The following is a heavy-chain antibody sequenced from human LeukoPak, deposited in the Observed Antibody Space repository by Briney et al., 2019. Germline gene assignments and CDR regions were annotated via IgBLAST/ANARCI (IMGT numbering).Heavy chain of an antibody. J-gene: IGHJ3*02. CDR3: ARDFYYGSGSYAFDI. CDR1: GGTFSSYA. V-gene: IGHV1-69*05. Sequence: GASVMVSCKASGGTFSSYAISWVRQAPGQGLEWMGGIIPIFGTANYAQKFQGRVTMTRDTSTSTVYMELSSLRSEDTAVYYCARDFYYGSGSYAFDIWGQGTMVTVSS. D-gene: IGHD3-10*01. CDR2: IIPIFGTA.